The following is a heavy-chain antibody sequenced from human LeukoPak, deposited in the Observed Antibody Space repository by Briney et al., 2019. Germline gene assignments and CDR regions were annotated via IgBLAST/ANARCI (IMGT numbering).Heavy chain of an antibody. CDR3: ARADYGSGDAFDI. CDR1: GGSISSYY. J-gene: IGHJ3*02. V-gene: IGHV4-59*01. CDR2: IYYSGST. Sequence: SETLSLTCTGSGGSISSYYWSWIRQPPGKGLEWIGYIYYSGSTNYNPSLKSRVTISVDTSKNQFSLKLSSVTAADTAVYYCARADYGSGDAFDIWGQGTMVTVSS. D-gene: IGHD3-10*01.